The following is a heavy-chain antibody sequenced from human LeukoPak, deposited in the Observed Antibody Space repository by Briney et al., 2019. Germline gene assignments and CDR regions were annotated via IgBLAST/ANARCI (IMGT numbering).Heavy chain of an antibody. D-gene: IGHD3-9*01. CDR2: ISSSGSTI. CDR3: ASCRNYDILTGYYPGGFDP. V-gene: IGHV3-11*04. Sequence: GGSLRLSCAASRFSFSDYYMSWIRQAPGKGLEWVSYISSSGSTIYYADSVKGRFTISRDKAKNSLYLQMNSLRAEDTAVYYCASCRNYDILTGYYPGGFDPWGQGTLVTVSS. J-gene: IGHJ5*02. CDR1: RFSFSDYY.